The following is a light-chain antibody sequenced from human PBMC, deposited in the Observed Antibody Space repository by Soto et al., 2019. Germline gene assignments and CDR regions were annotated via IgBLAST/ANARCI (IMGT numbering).Light chain of an antibody. V-gene: IGKV1-6*01. J-gene: IGKJ1*01. CDR2: EAS. CDR1: QGIRND. CDR3: LQDYNYPRT. Sequence: ALQMTQSPSSLSASVGDRVTITCRASQGIRNDLGWYQQKPGKAPKLLIYEASSLQSGVPSRFSGSGSGTDFTLTISSLQPEDFATYYCLQDYNYPRTFGQGTKVEIK.